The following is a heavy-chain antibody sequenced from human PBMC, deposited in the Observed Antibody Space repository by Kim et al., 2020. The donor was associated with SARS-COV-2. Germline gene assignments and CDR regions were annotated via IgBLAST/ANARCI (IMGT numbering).Heavy chain of an antibody. CDR1: GFTFSDYY. CDR3: ARGEVPYGWRSYYNVPEYFQH. CDR2: ISSSGSTI. J-gene: IGHJ1*01. Sequence: GGSLRLSCAASGFTFSDYYMSWIRQAPGKGLEWVSYISSSGSTIYYADSVKGRFTISRDNAKNSLYLQMNSLRAEDTAVYYCARGEVPYGWRSYYNVPEYFQHWGQGTLVTVSS. V-gene: IGHV3-11*04. D-gene: IGHD3-10*01.